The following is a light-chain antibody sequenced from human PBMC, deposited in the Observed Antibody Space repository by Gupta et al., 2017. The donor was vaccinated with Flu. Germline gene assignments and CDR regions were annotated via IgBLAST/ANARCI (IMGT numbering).Light chain of an antibody. CDR2: DAS. CDR1: QSVSNSY. Sequence: DIVLTQSPATLSLSPGERATLSCGASQSVSNSYLAWYQQKPGLAPRLLIYDASSRATGIPDRFSGSGSGTDFTLKISRLEPEDVAVYYCKQYVRTPWTFGQGTKVEIK. J-gene: IGKJ1*01. V-gene: IGKV3D-20*01. CDR3: KQYVRTPWT.